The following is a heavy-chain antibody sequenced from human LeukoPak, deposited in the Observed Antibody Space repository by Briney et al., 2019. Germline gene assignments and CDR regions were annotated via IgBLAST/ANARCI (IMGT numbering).Heavy chain of an antibody. D-gene: IGHD3-3*01. CDR3: ARTYYDFWSGDYYYYMDV. CDR1: GGSISSSSYY. J-gene: IGHJ6*03. V-gene: IGHV4-39*02. CDR2: IFYTGNT. Sequence: PSETLSLTCTVSGGSISSSSYYWGWIRQPPGKGLEWIGTIFYTGNTFYNPSLKSRVTMSVDTSKNHLYLKLSSVTAADTAVYYCARTYYDFWSGDYYYYMDVWGKGTTVTVSS.